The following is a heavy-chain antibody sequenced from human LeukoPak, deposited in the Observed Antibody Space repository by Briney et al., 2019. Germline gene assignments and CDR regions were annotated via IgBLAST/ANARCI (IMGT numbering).Heavy chain of an antibody. CDR1: GGSISSGGYY. J-gene: IGHJ5*02. D-gene: IGHD2-2*01. CDR2: IYYSGST. Sequence: SETLSLTCTVSGGSISSGGYYWSWIRQHPGKGLEWIGYIYYSGSTYYNPSLKSRVTISVDTSKNQFSLKLSSVTAADTAVYYCARVELEGYCSSTSCSVWFDPWGQGTLVTVSS. CDR3: ARVELEGYCSSTSCSVWFDP. V-gene: IGHV4-31*03.